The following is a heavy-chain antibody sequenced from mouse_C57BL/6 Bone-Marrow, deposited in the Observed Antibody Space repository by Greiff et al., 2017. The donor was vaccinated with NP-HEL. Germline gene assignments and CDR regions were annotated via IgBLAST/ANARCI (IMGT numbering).Heavy chain of an antibody. CDR1: GFTFSSYA. J-gene: IGHJ4*01. V-gene: IGHV5-9-1*02. CDR2: ISSGGDYI. CDR3: TRETTVVTPYYAMDY. D-gene: IGHD1-1*01. Sequence: EVQLVESGEGLVKPGGSLKLSCAASGFTFSSYAMSWVRQTPEKRLEWVAYISSGGDYIYYADTVKGRFTISRDNARNTLYLQMSSLKSEDTAMYYCTRETTVVTPYYAMDYWGQGTSVTVSS.